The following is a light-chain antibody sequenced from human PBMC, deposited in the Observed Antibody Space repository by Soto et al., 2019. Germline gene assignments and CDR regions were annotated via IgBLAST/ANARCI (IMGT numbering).Light chain of an antibody. Sequence: EIVLTQSPATLCLSPGERATLSCRASQSVSSYLAWYQQKPGQAPRLLIYDASNRATGIPARFSGSGSGTDFPLTISSLEPEDFAIYYCQQRSNWPPVTFGGVTKVEIK. V-gene: IGKV3-11*01. CDR2: DAS. J-gene: IGKJ4*01. CDR1: QSVSSY. CDR3: QQRSNWPPVT.